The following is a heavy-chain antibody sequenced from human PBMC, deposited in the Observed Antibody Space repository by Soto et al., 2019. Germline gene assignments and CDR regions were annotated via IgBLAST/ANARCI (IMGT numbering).Heavy chain of an antibody. CDR1: GGSISSGDYY. Sequence: QVQLQESGPGLVKPSQTLSLTCTVSGGSISSGDYYWSWIRQPPGKGLEWIGYIYYSGSTYYHPSLKSRVTISVDTFKNPFSLKLSLGTAADTAVYYCASEEEGNGDYVFDYWGQGTLVTVSS. J-gene: IGHJ4*02. V-gene: IGHV4-30-4*01. CDR3: ASEEEGNGDYVFDY. CDR2: IYYSGST. D-gene: IGHD4-17*01.